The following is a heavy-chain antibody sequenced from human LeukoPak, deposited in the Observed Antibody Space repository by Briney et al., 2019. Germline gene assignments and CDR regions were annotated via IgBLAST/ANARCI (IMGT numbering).Heavy chain of an antibody. V-gene: IGHV3-33*01. J-gene: IGHJ4*02. CDR2: IWYDGSNK. CDR1: GFTFSSYC. Sequence: GSLRLSCAASGFTFSSYCMHWVRQAPGKGLERGAGIWYDGSNKYYADSVKGRFTISRDNSKNTLYLQMNSLRAEDTAVYYCARERGIAAADTYFDYWGQGTLVTVSS. D-gene: IGHD6-13*01. CDR3: ARERGIAAADTYFDY.